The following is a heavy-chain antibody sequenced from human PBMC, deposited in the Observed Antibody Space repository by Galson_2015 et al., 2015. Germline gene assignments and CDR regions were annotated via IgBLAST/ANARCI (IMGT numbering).Heavy chain of an antibody. CDR3: TRRVYGGYYALNY. J-gene: IGHJ4*02. CDR1: AFTFSASD. CDR2: IRAKTNNYAT. Sequence: SLRLSCAGSAFTFSASDIHWVRLPSGKGLEWVGRIRAKTNNYATAYAASVKGRFTISRDDSENTAYLQMNSLKTEDTAVYYCTRRVYGGYYALNYWGPGALVAVSS. V-gene: IGHV3-73*01. D-gene: IGHD4-17*01.